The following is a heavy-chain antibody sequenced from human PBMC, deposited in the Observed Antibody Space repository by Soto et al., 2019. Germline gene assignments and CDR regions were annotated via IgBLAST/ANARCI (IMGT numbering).Heavy chain of an antibody. CDR2: ISAYNGNT. V-gene: IGHV1-18*01. J-gene: IGHJ4*02. Sequence: GASVKVSCKASGYTFTSYGISWVRQAPGQGLEWMGWISAYNGNTNYAQKLQGRVTMTTDTSTSTAYMELRSLRSDDTAVYYCARDLANYYGSGSYYTSSDYWGQGTRVTVSS. CDR3: ARDLANYYGSGSYYTSSDY. D-gene: IGHD3-10*01. CDR1: GYTFTSYG.